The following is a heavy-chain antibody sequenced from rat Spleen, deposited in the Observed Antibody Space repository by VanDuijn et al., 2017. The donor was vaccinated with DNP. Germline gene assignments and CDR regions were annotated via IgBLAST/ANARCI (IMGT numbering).Heavy chain of an antibody. CDR1: GFTFSAHH. CDR2: ISDDGGST. Sequence: EVQLVGSDGGLVQPGRSPNVSCAASGFTFSAHHMAWVRQAPTKGLEWVATISDDGGSTYYRDSVKGRFTVSRDNAKSTLYLQMDSLRSEDTATYYCTVDRDGSYGVAYWGQGTLVTVSS. V-gene: IGHV5-20*01. J-gene: IGHJ3*01. CDR3: TVDRDGSYGVAY. D-gene: IGHD1-12*02.